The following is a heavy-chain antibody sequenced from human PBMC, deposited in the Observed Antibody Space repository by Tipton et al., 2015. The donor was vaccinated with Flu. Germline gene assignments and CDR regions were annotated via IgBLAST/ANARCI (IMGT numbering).Heavy chain of an antibody. J-gene: IGHJ3*02. D-gene: IGHD3-22*01. V-gene: IGHV4-61*02. CDR3: ARGVIYYDSSGPITDAFDI. CDR2: IYTSGST. CDR1: GGSISSGSYY. Sequence: TLSLTCTVSGGSISSGSYYWSWIRQPAGKGLEWIGRIYTSGSTSYNPSLKSRVTISVDTSKNQFSLKLSSVTAADTAVYYCARGVIYYDSSGPITDAFDIWGQGTMVTVSS.